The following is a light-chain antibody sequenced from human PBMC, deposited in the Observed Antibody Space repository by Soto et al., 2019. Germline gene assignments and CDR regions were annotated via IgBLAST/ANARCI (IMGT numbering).Light chain of an antibody. CDR3: TSYITAGTYV. CDR2: DVS. Sequence: SVLTQPASETGYPGEAITISKKGTSSDVGSYNYVSWYQQHPGKAPKLMIYDVSNRPSGVSDRFSGSKSGNTASLTISGLQAEDEADYYCTSYITAGTYVFGTGTKVTVL. J-gene: IGLJ1*01. V-gene: IGLV2-14*03. CDR1: SSDVGSYNY.